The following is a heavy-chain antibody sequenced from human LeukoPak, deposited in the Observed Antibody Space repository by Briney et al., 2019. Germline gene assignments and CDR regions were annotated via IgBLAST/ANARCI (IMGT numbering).Heavy chain of an antibody. CDR3: ARGGAYGSESYSFDY. D-gene: IGHD3-10*01. Sequence: ASVKVSCKASGYTVIAYYIHWVRQAPGQGLEWMGWINPKSGGTNYAQKFQGRVTMTRDTSITTAYMELSRLRLDDTAIYYCARGGAYGSESYSFDYWGQGTLVTVSS. J-gene: IGHJ4*02. CDR2: INPKSGGT. CDR1: GYTVIAYY. V-gene: IGHV1-2*02.